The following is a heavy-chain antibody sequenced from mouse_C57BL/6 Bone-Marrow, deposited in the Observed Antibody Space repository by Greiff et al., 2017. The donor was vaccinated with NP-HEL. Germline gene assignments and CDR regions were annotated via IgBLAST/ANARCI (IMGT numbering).Heavy chain of an antibody. Sequence: QVQLQQSGAELVKPGASVKLSCKASGYTFTEYTIHWVKQRSGQGLEWIGWFYPGSGSIKYNEKFKDKATLTADKSSSTVYMELSRLTSEDSAVYFCARHEERHYYGSSYDWYFDVWGTGTTVTVSS. V-gene: IGHV1-62-2*01. D-gene: IGHD1-1*01. CDR1: GYTFTEYT. J-gene: IGHJ1*03. CDR3: ARHEERHYYGSSYDWYFDV. CDR2: FYPGSGSI.